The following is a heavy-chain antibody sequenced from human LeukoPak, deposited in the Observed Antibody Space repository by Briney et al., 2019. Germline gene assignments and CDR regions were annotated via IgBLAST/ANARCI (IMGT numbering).Heavy chain of an antibody. CDR2: IIPIFGTA. Sequence: SVKVSCKASGGTFSSYAISWVREARGQGLEWRGGIIPIFGTANYAQKFQGRVTITTDESTSRAYMELSSMRSEDTAVYYCERGGRITMVRGVPNYYFDYWGQGTLVTVSS. CDR1: GGTFSSYA. J-gene: IGHJ4*02. V-gene: IGHV1-69*05. CDR3: ERGGRITMVRGVPNYYFDY. D-gene: IGHD3-10*01.